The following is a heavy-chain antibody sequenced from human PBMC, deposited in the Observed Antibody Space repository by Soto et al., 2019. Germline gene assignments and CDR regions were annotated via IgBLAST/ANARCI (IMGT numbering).Heavy chain of an antibody. V-gene: IGHV3-23*01. D-gene: IGHD3-16*02. CDR1: GFTFSSYA. CDR3: AEDETYYDYVWGSYPHSGPFDY. J-gene: IGHJ4*02. CDR2: ISGSGGST. Sequence: GGSLRLSCAASGFTFSSYAMSWVRQAPGKGLEWVSAISGSGGSTYYADSVKGRFTNSRDNSKNTLYLQMNSLRAEDTAVYYCAEDETYYDYVWGSYPHSGPFDYWGQGTLVTVSS.